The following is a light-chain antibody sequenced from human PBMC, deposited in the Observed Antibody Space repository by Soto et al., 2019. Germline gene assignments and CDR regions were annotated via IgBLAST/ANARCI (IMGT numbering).Light chain of an antibody. Sequence: SVLTQPASVSGSPGQSITISCTGTGSDLGAYNYVSWYQQHPGKAPKLMIYEVSNRAAAVSNRFSGSKSGNTASLTISGLQAEDEADYYCSSYTTSSLVVFGGGTKLTVL. V-gene: IGLV2-14*01. J-gene: IGLJ2*01. CDR3: SSYTTSSLVV. CDR1: GSDLGAYNY. CDR2: EVS.